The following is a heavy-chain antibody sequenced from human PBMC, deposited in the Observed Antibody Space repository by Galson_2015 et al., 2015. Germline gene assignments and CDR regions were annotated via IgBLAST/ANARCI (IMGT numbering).Heavy chain of an antibody. CDR1: GFSFTNSA. J-gene: IGHJ4*02. CDR3: GGSGDSVGRFGY. CDR2: IVVGSGNT. D-gene: IGHD2-15*01. Sequence: SVKVSCKASGFSFTNSAVQWVRQARGQRLEWIGWIVVGSGNTKYAQKFQERVTVTRDMSTSTVYMNLRSLRSEDTAVYYCGGSGDSVGRFGYWGQGTLVTVSS. V-gene: IGHV1-58*01.